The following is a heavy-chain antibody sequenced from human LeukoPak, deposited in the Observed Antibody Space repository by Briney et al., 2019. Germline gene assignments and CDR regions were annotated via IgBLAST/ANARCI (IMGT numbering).Heavy chain of an antibody. J-gene: IGHJ6*03. CDR3: ARLYCSGGSCYDNYYYYYYMDV. D-gene: IGHD2-15*01. Sequence: GGSLRLSCAASGFTFSSYAMSWVRQAPGKGLEWVSAISGSGGSTYYAGSVKGRFTISRDNAKNTLYLQMNSLRAEDTAVYYCARLYCSGGSCYDNYYYYYYMDVWGKGTTVTVSS. CDR2: ISGSGGST. CDR1: GFTFSSYA. V-gene: IGHV3-23*01.